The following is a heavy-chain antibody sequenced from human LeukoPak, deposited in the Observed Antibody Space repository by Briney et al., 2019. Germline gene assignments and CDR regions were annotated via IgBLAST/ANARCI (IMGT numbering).Heavy chain of an antibody. D-gene: IGHD5-24*01. CDR2: IKEDGSEK. J-gene: IGHJ4*02. Sequence: GGSLRLSCAASGFIFSSSWMSWVRQAPGKGLEWVANIKEDGSEKYYVDSVKGRFTMSRDNAKNSLHLQMNSLRAEDTAVYYCARASRHGYNYLGYYFDYWGQGTLVTVSS. V-gene: IGHV3-7*04. CDR1: GFIFSSSW. CDR3: ARASRHGYNYLGYYFDY.